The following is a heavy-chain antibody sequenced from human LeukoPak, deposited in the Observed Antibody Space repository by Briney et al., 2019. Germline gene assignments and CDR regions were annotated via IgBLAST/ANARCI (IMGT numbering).Heavy chain of an antibody. CDR1: GFTFSSYG. CDR2: IWYDGSNK. Sequence: GGSLRLSCAASGFTFSSYGMHWVRQAPGKGLEWVAVIWYDGSNKYYADSVKGRFTISRDNSKNTLYLQMNSLRAEDTAVYYCAREGGSSSSLGYWGQGTLVTVSS. V-gene: IGHV3-33*01. J-gene: IGHJ4*02. CDR3: AREGGSSSSLGY. D-gene: IGHD6-6*01.